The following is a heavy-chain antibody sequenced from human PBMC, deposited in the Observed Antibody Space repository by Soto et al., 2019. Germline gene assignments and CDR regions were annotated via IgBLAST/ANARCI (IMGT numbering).Heavy chain of an antibody. J-gene: IGHJ5*02. D-gene: IGHD2-15*01. V-gene: IGHV1-69*01. CDR1: GGTFSSYG. Sequence: QVQLVQSGAEVKKPGSSVKVSCKASGGTFSSYGISWVRQAPGQGLEWMGGIIPIFGTANYAQKFQGRVTITADESTRTAYMALSSLRSEDTAVYYCARGGEDGGNPDGWFDPWGQGTLVTVSS. CDR3: ARGGEDGGNPDGWFDP. CDR2: IIPIFGTA.